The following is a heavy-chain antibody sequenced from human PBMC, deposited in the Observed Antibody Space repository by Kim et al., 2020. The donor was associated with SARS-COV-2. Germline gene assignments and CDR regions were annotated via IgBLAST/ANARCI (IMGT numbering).Heavy chain of an antibody. CDR3: ARDWGVRDHDWRLDL. CDR2: ITDTGNVQ. D-gene: IGHD3-16*01. Sequence: GGSLRLSCTASGFTFSAYWMHWVRQAPGKGLVWVSRITDTGNVQSYADSVKGRFTSSRDNAKNTLYLQMNSLRAEDTAVYYCARDWGVRDHDWRLDLWGRGTLVTVSS. V-gene: IGHV3-74*01. J-gene: IGHJ2*01. CDR1: GFTFSAYW.